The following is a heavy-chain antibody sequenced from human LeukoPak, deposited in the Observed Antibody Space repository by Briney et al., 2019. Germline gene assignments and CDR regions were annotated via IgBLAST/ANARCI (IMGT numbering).Heavy chain of an antibody. CDR1: GYTFTSYD. V-gene: IGHV1-8*03. Sequence: ASVKVSCKASGYTFTSYDINWVRQATEQGLEWMGWMNPNSGNTGYAQKFQGRVTITRNTSISTAYMELSSLRSEDTAVYYCARGEWEINAFDIWGQGSMVTVSS. CDR2: MNPNSGNT. J-gene: IGHJ3*02. D-gene: IGHD1-26*01. CDR3: ARGEWEINAFDI.